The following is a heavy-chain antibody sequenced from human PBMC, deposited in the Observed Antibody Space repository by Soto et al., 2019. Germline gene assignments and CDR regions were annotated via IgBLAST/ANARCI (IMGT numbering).Heavy chain of an antibody. D-gene: IGHD3-22*01. CDR2: FYNSGNT. Sequence: SETLSLTCTVSGDSISDYYWSWIRQPAWQGLEWIGRFYNSGNTKYNPSLKSRVTMSADTSKNQLSLSLRSVTAADTAIYYCARMYNSGFYRPEGDHYFYGMDVWGQGTMVT. V-gene: IGHV4-4*07. J-gene: IGHJ6*02. CDR1: GDSISDYY. CDR3: ARMYNSGFYRPEGDHYFYGMDV.